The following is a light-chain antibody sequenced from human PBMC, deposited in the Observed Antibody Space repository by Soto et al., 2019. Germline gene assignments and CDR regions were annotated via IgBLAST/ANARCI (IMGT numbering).Light chain of an antibody. CDR1: SSDIGGYDY. Sequence: QSALTQPASVSGSPGQSITLSCTGTSSDIGGYDYVSWYQRHPGKAPKLIIYDVNNRPSGVSNRFSGSKSGNTASLTISGLHSEDEADYCCTSSAGGSSHVVFGAGTELTVL. CDR2: DVN. V-gene: IGLV2-14*01. J-gene: IGLJ2*01. CDR3: TSSAGGSSHVV.